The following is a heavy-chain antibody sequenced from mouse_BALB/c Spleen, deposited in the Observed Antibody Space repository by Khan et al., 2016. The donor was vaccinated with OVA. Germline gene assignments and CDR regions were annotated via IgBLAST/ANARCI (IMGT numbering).Heavy chain of an antibody. CDR3: ARYYRSDFDY. Sequence: VQLQQSGPELVKPGASVKISCKASGYSFTGYFMNWVMQSPGKSLEWIGRINPHIGATFYNQKFKAKATLTVDTSSSTAHLELRSLASEDSAVYYCARYYRSDFDYWGQGTTVTVSS. CDR1: GYSFTGYF. D-gene: IGHD1-1*01. J-gene: IGHJ2*01. V-gene: IGHV1-20*02. CDR2: INPHIGAT.